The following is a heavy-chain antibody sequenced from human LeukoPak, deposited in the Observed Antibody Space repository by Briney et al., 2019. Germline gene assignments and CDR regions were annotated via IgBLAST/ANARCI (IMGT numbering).Heavy chain of an antibody. J-gene: IGHJ4*02. V-gene: IGHV1-24*01. CDR3: ATGISGYRGGFDY. CDR2: FGPEDGET. Sequence: ASVKVSCKVSGYTLTELSMHWVRQAPGKGLEWMGGFGPEDGETIYAQKFQGRVTKTEDTSTDTAYMELSSLRSEDTAVYYCATGISGYRGGFDYWGQGTLVTVSS. CDR1: GYTLTELS. D-gene: IGHD5-12*01.